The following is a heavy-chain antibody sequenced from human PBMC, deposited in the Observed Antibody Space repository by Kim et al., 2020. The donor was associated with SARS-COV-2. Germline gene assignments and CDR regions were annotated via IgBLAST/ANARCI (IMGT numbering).Heavy chain of an antibody. CDR3: AKDLFDRVLTSSAEKGGVY. J-gene: IGHJ4*02. D-gene: IGHD3-9*01. V-gene: IGHV3-23*01. Sequence: GRFTISRDNSKNTLYLQMNSLRAEDTAVYYCAKDLFDRVLTSSAEKGGVYWGQGTLVTVSS.